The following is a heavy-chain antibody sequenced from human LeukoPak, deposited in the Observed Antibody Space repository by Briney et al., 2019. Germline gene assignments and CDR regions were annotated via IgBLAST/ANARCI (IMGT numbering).Heavy chain of an antibody. CDR2: IYYSGST. CDR3: AKGGGSGWYGDY. J-gene: IGHJ4*02. D-gene: IGHD6-19*01. Sequence: PSETLSLTCTVSGGSISSSSYYWGWIRQPPGKGLEWIGSIYYSGSTYYNPSLKSRVTISVDTSKNQFSLKLSSVTAADTAVYYCAKGGGSGWYGDYWGQGTVVTVSS. CDR1: GGSISSSSYY. V-gene: IGHV4-39*07.